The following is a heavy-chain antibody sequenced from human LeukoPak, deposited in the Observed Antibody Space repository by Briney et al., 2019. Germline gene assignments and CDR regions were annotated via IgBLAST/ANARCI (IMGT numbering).Heavy chain of an antibody. CDR2: IYPDDSET. CDR3: ARHDEATAGYF. V-gene: IGHV5-51*01. J-gene: IGHJ4*02. CDR1: GYTFTSYW. Sequence: RGESLKTSCETSGYTFTSYWIGWVRQMPGKGLEWMGVIYPDDSETRYSPSFQGQVRISVDKSISNVFLQWSSLKASDTAIYYCARHDEATAGYFWGQGTLVSVSS. D-gene: IGHD6-13*01.